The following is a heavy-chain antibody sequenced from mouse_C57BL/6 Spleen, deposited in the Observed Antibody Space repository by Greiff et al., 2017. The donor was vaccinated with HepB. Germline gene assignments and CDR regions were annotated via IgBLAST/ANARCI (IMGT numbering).Heavy chain of an antibody. J-gene: IGHJ4*01. Sequence: EVQLQQSGAELVKSGASVKLSCTASGFNIKDYYMHWVKQRTEQGLEWIGRIDPEDGETKYAPKFQGKATITADTSSNTAYLQLSSLTSEDTAVYYCARYDGYSYAMDYWGQGTSVTVSS. CDR3: ARYDGYSYAMDY. CDR1: GFNIKDYY. D-gene: IGHD2-3*01. CDR2: IDPEDGET. V-gene: IGHV14-2*01.